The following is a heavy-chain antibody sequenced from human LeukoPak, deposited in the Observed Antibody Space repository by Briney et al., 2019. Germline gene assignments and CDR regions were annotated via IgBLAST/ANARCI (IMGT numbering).Heavy chain of an antibody. CDR1: GGSISSGDYY. CDR3: ARAGLRQHLDY. J-gene: IGHJ4*02. D-gene: IGHD6-13*01. CDR2: IYYSGST. Sequence: PSETLSLTCTVSGGSISSGDYYWSWIRQPPGKGLEWIGYIYYSGSTYYNPSLKGRVTISVDTSKNQFSLKLSSVTAADTAVYYCARAGLRQHLDYWGQGTLVTVSS. V-gene: IGHV4-30-4*08.